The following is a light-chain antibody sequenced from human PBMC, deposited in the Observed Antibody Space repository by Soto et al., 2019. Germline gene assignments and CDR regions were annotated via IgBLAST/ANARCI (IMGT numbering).Light chain of an antibody. CDR2: AAS. CDR1: QSISNY. V-gene: IGKV1-39*01. CDR3: QHCFRPLLT. Sequence: DIQMTQSPSSLSASVGDRVTITCRASQSISNYLNWYQQKPGKAPKLLIYAASSMQSVVPTRFSGSGSETDVTLIISSLQPDDSANYYCQHCFRPLLTFGQGTKVEVK. J-gene: IGKJ1*01.